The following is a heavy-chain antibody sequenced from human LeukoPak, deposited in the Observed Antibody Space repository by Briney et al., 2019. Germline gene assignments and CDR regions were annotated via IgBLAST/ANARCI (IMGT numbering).Heavy chain of an antibody. CDR3: ARVFGQQQLVPYLDY. D-gene: IGHD6-13*01. CDR1: GFSFSSYA. Sequence: GGSLRLSCAASGFSFSSYAMHWVRQAPGKGLEWVAVISYDGSNKYYADSVKGRFTISRDNSKNTLYLQMNSLRAEDTAVYYCARVFGQQQLVPYLDYWGQGTLVTVSS. J-gene: IGHJ4*02. CDR2: ISYDGSNK. V-gene: IGHV3-30*01.